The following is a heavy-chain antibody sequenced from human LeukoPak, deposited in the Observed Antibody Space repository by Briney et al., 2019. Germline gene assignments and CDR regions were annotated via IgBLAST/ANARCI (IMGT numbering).Heavy chain of an antibody. CDR2: ISSSSRTI. D-gene: IGHD3-22*01. CDR3: ARGRGTMIVVVSPYFDY. J-gene: IGHJ4*02. V-gene: IGHV3-48*01. Sequence: PGGSLRLSCAASGFTFSSYSMNWVRQAPGKGLEWVSYISSSSRTIYDADSVKGRFTISRDNAKNSLYLQMNSLRAEDTAVYYCARGRGTMIVVVSPYFDYWGQGTLVTVSS. CDR1: GFTFSSYS.